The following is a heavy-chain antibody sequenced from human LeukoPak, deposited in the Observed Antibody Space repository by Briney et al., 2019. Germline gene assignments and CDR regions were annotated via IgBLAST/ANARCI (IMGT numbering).Heavy chain of an antibody. D-gene: IGHD4-11*01. CDR3: ARDPSVYSNYGIDY. CDR1: GGSFSGYY. Sequence: SETLSLTCAVSGGSFSGYYWSWIRQHPGKGLEWIGEINHSGSTNYNPSLKSRVTISVDTSKNQFSLRLSSVTAADTAVYYCARDPSVYSNYGIDYWGQGTLVTVSS. CDR2: INHSGST. V-gene: IGHV4-34*01. J-gene: IGHJ4*02.